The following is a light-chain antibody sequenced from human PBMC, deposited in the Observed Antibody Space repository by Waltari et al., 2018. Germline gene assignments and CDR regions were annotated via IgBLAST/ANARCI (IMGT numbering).Light chain of an antibody. CDR3: QTWGTGIQV. V-gene: IGLV4-69*01. J-gene: IGLJ3*02. Sequence: LVLTQSPSASASLGASVKLTCSLPGEYSAYAIAWHQHQPLKGPRFLMTVNSDGTHRKGDGIPERFPGSSSDLDRYLIISRLQSDDEADYFCQTWGTGIQVFGSGTKLTVV. CDR1: GEYSAYA. CDR2: VNSDGTH.